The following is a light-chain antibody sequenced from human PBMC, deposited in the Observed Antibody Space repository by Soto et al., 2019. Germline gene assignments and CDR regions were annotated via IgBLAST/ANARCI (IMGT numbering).Light chain of an antibody. CDR3: QQYGGLPRT. J-gene: IGKJ1*01. V-gene: IGKV3-20*01. CDR2: GAS. Sequence: EIVLTQSPGTVSLSPGERATLSCRASQSVSSNYLAWYQQKPGQAPRLLIYGASSRATGIPDRFSGSGSGTDFTLTISRLEPEDFAVYYCQQYGGLPRTFGQGTKVEI. CDR1: QSVSSNY.